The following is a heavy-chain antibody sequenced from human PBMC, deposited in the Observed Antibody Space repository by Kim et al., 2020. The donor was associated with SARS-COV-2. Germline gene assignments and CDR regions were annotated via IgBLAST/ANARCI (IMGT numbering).Heavy chain of an antibody. D-gene: IGHD3-10*01. CDR1: GFTFSTYA. V-gene: IGHV3-23*01. CDR2: ISDSGSDT. CDR3: AKSRGLVFYGMDV. Sequence: GGSLRLSCAASGFTFSTYAMSWVRQAPGKGLEWVSSISDSGSDTHYADFVKGRLTISRDNSKNTLYLQVNSLRAEDTAAYYCAKSRGLVFYGMDVWGQGTMVTVSS. J-gene: IGHJ6*02.